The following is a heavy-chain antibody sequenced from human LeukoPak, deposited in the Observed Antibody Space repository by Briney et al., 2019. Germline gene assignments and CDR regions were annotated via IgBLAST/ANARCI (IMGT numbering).Heavy chain of an antibody. CDR2: IYTSGNT. CDR1: GYTISSGYY. V-gene: IGHV4-4*07. D-gene: IGHD3-10*01. J-gene: IGHJ4*02. Sequence: PSETLSLTCSVSGYTISSGYYWSWIRQPAGKGLEWIGRIYTSGNTNYNPSLKSRVTMSVDTSRNQFSLKLTSVTAADTAVYYCARGGGYASGNYRFVDYWGQGTLVTVSS. CDR3: ARGGGYASGNYRFVDY.